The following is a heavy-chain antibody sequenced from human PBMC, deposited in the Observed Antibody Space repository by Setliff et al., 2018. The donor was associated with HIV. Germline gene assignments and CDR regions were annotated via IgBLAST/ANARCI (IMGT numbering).Heavy chain of an antibody. D-gene: IGHD2-15*01. CDR1: GGTFRSQA. J-gene: IGHJ6*02. CDR2: LISMFKIP. V-gene: IGHV1-69*13. CDR3: ARGGWSGGGPLHYSYYYLDV. Sequence: ASVKVSCKTSGGTFRSQAISWVRQAPGQGLEWMGGLISMFKIPQIAQKFQVRVTITADESTSTAYMGLSSLTAEDTAVYYCARGGWSGGGPLHYSYYYLDVWGQGTAVTVSS.